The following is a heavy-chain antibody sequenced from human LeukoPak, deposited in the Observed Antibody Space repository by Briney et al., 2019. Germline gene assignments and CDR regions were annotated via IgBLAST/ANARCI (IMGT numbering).Heavy chain of an antibody. Sequence: SETPSLTCTVSGYSISSGYYWGWIRQPPGKGLEWVGSIYHSGSTYYNPSLKSRVTISVDTSKNQFSLKLSSVTAADTAVYYCASHPHYYDGSGYRFDYWGQGTLVTVSS. D-gene: IGHD3-22*01. CDR2: IYHSGST. V-gene: IGHV4-38-2*02. CDR3: ASHPHYYDGSGYRFDY. CDR1: GYSISSGYY. J-gene: IGHJ4*02.